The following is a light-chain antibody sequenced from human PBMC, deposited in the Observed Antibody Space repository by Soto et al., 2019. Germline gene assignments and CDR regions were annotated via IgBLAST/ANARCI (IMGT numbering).Light chain of an antibody. V-gene: IGKV3-20*01. CDR1: QSVTTR. Sequence: IVLTHSPGTLSLSPGERVTLSCRASQSVTTRLAWYQHKPAQAPTLLLSGASNRASGVTVRFSGSGFGTAFTLTITRLEPADFALDYCRQYGGSPITFGLGTRLEIK. CDR2: GAS. J-gene: IGKJ5*01. CDR3: RQYGGSPIT.